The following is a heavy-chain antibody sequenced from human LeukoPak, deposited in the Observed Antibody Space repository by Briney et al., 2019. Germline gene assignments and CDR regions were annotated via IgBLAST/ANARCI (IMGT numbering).Heavy chain of an antibody. V-gene: IGHV4-38-2*01. CDR3: ARLIVVVPAAIVDP. Sequence: SETLSLTCAVSGYSISSGYYWGWIRQPPGKGLEWIRSIYHSGSTYYNPSLKSRVTISVDTSKNQFSLKLSSVTAADTAVYYCARLIVVVPAAIVDPWGQGTLSPSPQ. CDR2: IYHSGST. J-gene: IGHJ5*02. D-gene: IGHD2-2*02. CDR1: GYSISSGYY.